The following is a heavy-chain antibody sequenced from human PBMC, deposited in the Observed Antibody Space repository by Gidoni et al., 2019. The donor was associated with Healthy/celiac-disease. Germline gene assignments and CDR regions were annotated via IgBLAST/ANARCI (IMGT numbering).Heavy chain of an antibody. CDR2: IRSKAYGGTT. CDR3: TRDQLWYSSGWYSGYYYYGMDV. V-gene: IGHV3-49*04. J-gene: IGHJ6*02. D-gene: IGHD6-19*01. CDR1: GFTFGDYA. Sequence: EVQLVESGGGLVQPGRSLRLSCTASGFTFGDYAMSWVRQAPGKGLEWVGFIRSKAYGGTTEYAASVKGRFTISRDDSKSIAYLQMNSLKTEDTAVYYCTRDQLWYSSGWYSGYYYYGMDVWGQGTTVTVSS.